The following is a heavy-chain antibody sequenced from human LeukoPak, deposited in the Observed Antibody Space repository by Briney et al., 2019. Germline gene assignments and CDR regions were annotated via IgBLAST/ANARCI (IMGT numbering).Heavy chain of an antibody. CDR3: AIPDRGGGSSGHYYAVHY. CDR1: GYTFTSYA. V-gene: IGHV7-4-1*02. J-gene: IGHJ4*02. D-gene: IGHD3-22*01. Sequence: ASVKVSCKASGYTFTSYAMNWVRQAPGQGLEWMGWINTNTGNPTYAQGFTGRFVFSLDTSVSTAYLQISSLKAEDTAVYYCAIPDRGGGSSGHYYAVHYWGQGTLVTVSS. CDR2: INTNTGNP.